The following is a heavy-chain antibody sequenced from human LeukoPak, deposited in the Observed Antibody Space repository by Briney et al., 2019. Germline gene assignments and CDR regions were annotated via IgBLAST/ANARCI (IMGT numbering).Heavy chain of an antibody. CDR2: IKQDGSEK. J-gene: IGHJ4*02. Sequence: GGSLRLSCAASGFTFSSYWMSWVRQAPGKGLEWVANIKQDGSEKYYVDSVKGRFTISRDNFKNTLYLQMNSLRAEDTALYYCAKARGSSWYEFDCWGQGTLVTVSP. D-gene: IGHD6-13*01. CDR1: GFTFSSYW. CDR3: AKARGSSWYEFDC. V-gene: IGHV3-7*03.